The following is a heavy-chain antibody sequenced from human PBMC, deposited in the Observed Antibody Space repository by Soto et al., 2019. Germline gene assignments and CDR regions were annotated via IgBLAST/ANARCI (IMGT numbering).Heavy chain of an antibody. CDR3: TXDHPPQLAGPHYYGMDV. Sequence: GGSLRLSCAASGFTFDFYTMHWVRQAPGKGLEWVCLITWDGGATYCADSVKGRFTISRDNFKNSLYLQMNSLRTDDTAFYYCTXDHPPQLAGPHYYGMDVWGQGTTVTVSS. CDR1: GFTFDFYT. D-gene: IGHD2-2*01. CDR2: ITWDGGAT. J-gene: IGHJ6*02. V-gene: IGHV3-43*01.